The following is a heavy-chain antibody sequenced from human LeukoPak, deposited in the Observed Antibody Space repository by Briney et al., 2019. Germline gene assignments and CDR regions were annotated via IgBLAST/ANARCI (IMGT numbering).Heavy chain of an antibody. Sequence: GGSLRLSCAASGFTFDDYGMSWVRQAPGKGLEWVSAINWNGGSTGYADSVEGRFTISRDNAKNSLYLRMNSLRAEDTALYYCTRDGLRSSGTWGQGTLVTVSS. J-gene: IGHJ5*02. D-gene: IGHD6-25*01. V-gene: IGHV3-20*04. CDR3: TRDGLRSSGT. CDR1: GFTFDDYG. CDR2: INWNGGST.